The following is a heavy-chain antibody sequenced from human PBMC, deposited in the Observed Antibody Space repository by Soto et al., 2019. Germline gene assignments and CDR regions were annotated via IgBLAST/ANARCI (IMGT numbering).Heavy chain of an antibody. Sequence: EVQLVESGGGLVQPGGSLRLSCAASGFTFSSYWMHWVRQAPGKGLVYVSRINSDGSTTSYADSVKGRFTISRDNAKNTLYLQMNSLRAEDTAVYYCAGTSDYGYYYYYMDVWGKGTTVTVSS. CDR2: INSDGSTT. D-gene: IGHD4-17*01. J-gene: IGHJ6*03. CDR1: GFTFSSYW. V-gene: IGHV3-74*01. CDR3: AGTSDYGYYYYYMDV.